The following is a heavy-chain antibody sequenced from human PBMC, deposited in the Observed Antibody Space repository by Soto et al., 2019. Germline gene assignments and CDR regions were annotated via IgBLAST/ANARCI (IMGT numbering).Heavy chain of an antibody. Sequence: PGGSLRLSCAASGFTFSSYAIHWVRQAPGKGLEWAAVMSYDGRKKYYADSMKGRFTISRDDSKNMLYLQMNSLKTEDTAVYYCITTYSGTPARPYLDLWGQGTPVTVSS. V-gene: IGHV3-30*04. D-gene: IGHD1-26*01. CDR3: ITTYSGTPARPYLDL. CDR1: GFTFSSYA. CDR2: MSYDGRKK. J-gene: IGHJ4*02.